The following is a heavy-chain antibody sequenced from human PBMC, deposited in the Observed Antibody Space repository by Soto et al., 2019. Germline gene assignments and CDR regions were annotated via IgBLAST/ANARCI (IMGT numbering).Heavy chain of an antibody. CDR3: ARHVGCVSIWFGEYWDAFDI. CDR1: GGSISSSSYY. V-gene: IGHV4-39*01. D-gene: IGHD3-10*01. Sequence: PSETLSLTCTVSGGSISSSSYYWGWIRQPPGKGLEWIGSIYYSGSTYYNPSLKSRVTISVDTSKNQFSLKLSPVTAADTAVYYCARHVGCVSIWFGEYWDAFDIWGQGTMVTVSS. CDR2: IYYSGST. J-gene: IGHJ3*02.